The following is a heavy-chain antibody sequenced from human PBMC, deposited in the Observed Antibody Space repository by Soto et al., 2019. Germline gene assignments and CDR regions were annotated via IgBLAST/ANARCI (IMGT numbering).Heavy chain of an antibody. CDR3: ARGTGGTGSYQTDL. V-gene: IGHV3-21*02. D-gene: IGHD3-10*01. CDR2: IGRVSTYI. J-gene: IGHJ4*02. Sequence: QLVESGGGLVKPGGSLRLSCVASGFPFSSFSLNWIRQAPGKGLEWVSAIGRVSTYIYYADSVRGRFTVSRDNAKISLYLQMNGRTAKRSGIYYCARGTGGTGSYQTDLWGQGTLVTVSS. CDR1: GFPFSSFS.